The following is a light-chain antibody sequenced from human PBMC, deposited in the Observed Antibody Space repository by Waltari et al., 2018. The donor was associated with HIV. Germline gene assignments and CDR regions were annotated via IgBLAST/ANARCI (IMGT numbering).Light chain of an antibody. Sequence: QSVLTQPPSVPGAPGQRVTISCTGTSSNIGAGYDVHWYQQFPGSVPRLLIYDNTNRPSGVPDRFSGSKSGTSASLAIRGLQAEDEADYYCQSYDSSLKVIFGGGTKVTVL. CDR1: SSNIGAGYD. J-gene: IGLJ2*01. CDR2: DNT. V-gene: IGLV1-40*01. CDR3: QSYDSSLKVI.